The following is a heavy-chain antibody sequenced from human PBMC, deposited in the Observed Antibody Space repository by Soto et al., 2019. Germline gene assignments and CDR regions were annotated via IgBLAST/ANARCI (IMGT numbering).Heavy chain of an antibody. D-gene: IGHD3-16*01. CDR3: ARPEKQSSRYGGDFDY. V-gene: IGHV4-61*01. J-gene: IGHJ4*02. Sequence: SETLSLTCSVCDGSVNTGNYYWSWIRQPPGKGLEWIVHIYYIGTTNYNPSLKSRVTISVDTSKNQLSLNVTSVTAADTAVYFCARPEKQSSRYGGDFDYWGQGILVTVSS. CDR1: DGSVNTGNYY. CDR2: IYYIGTT.